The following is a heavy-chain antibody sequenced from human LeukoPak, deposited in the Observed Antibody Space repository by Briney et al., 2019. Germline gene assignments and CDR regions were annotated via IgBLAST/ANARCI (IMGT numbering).Heavy chain of an antibody. CDR3: ARGANWNYDY. CDR1: GGSISSGGYY. Sequence: SETLSLTCTVSGGSISSGGYYWSWIRQHPGKGLERIGYIYYSGSTYYNPSLKSRVTISVDTSKNQFSLKLSSVTAADTAVYYCARGANWNYDYWGQGTLVTVSS. J-gene: IGHJ4*02. CDR2: IYYSGST. V-gene: IGHV4-31*03. D-gene: IGHD1-7*01.